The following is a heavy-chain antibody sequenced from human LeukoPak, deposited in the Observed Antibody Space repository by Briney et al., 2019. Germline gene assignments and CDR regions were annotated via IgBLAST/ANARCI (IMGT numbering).Heavy chain of an antibody. CDR3: ARGNSSSWFGEYYYYMDV. CDR1: GYTFTGYY. Sequence: ASVKVSCKASGYTFTGYYMHWVRQAPGQGLEWMGWINPNSGGTNYAQKFQGRVTMTRDTSISTAYMELSRLRSDDTAVYYCARGNSSSWFGEYYYYMDVWGKGTTVTISS. J-gene: IGHJ6*03. D-gene: IGHD3-10*01. V-gene: IGHV1-2*02. CDR2: INPNSGGT.